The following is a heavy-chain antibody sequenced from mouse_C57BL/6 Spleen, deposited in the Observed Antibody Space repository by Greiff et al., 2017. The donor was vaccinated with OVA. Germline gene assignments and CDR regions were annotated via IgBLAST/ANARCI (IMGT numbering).Heavy chain of an antibody. CDR3: ASSPSYERTIMDY. Sequence: QVQLQQPGTELVKPGSSVKLSCKASGYTFTSYWMHWVKQRPGQGLEWIGNINPSNGVTNYNEKFKTKATLTVDKSSSTAYMQLSSLTSEDSAVYYCASSPSYERTIMDYWGQGTSVTVSS. CDR2: INPSNGVT. V-gene: IGHV1-53*01. J-gene: IGHJ4*01. D-gene: IGHD2-12*01. CDR1: GYTFTSYW.